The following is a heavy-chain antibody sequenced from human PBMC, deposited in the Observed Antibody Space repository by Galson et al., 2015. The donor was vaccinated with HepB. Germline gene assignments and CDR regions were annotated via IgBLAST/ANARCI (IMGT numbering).Heavy chain of an antibody. D-gene: IGHD6-19*01. CDR2: IYPRDSDT. CDR1: GYRFTDYW. J-gene: IGHJ5*02. Sequence: QSGAEVKKPGESLKISCKGSGYRFTDYWIAWVRQMPGKGLEWMGIIYPRDSDTRYRPSFEGQVTISADKSISTAYLQWSSLKASDTAMYYCAAAVAGTYWFDPWDQGTLVTVSP. V-gene: IGHV5-51*01. CDR3: AAAVAGTYWFDP.